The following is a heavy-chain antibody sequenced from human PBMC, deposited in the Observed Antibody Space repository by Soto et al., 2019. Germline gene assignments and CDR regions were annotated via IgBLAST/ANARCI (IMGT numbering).Heavy chain of an antibody. V-gene: IGHV3-23*01. Sequence: EVQLLESGGALVQPGGSLRLSCAASGFSFSNYAMTWVRQAPGKGLEWVAGISGNGVNTHHADSVKGRFTISRDNSQNTVFLPMISLRVDDTAQYYWASSEGAAGIVWFEPWGPGTPVTVSS. CDR3: ASSEGAAGIVWFEP. CDR1: GFSFSNYA. D-gene: IGHD6-13*01. CDR2: ISGNGVNT. J-gene: IGHJ5*02.